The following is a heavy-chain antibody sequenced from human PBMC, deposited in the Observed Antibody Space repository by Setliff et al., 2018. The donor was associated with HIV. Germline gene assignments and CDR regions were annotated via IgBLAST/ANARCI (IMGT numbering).Heavy chain of an antibody. V-gene: IGHV1-69*02. CDR1: GGTFSSYT. Sequence: ASVKVSCKASGGTFSSYTISWVRQAPGQGLEWMGRVIPILGIANNAQKLQGRVTMTTDTSTSTAYMELRSLRSDDTAVYYCATAAARFQHWGQGTLVTVPQ. CDR3: ATAAARFQH. D-gene: IGHD6-13*01. J-gene: IGHJ1*01. CDR2: VIPILGIA.